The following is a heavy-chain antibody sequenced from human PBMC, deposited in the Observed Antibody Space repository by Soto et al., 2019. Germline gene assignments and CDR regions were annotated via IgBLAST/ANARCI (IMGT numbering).Heavy chain of an antibody. J-gene: IGHJ5*02. CDR3: AREGCSSTSCSTAVDP. D-gene: IGHD2-2*01. V-gene: IGHV4-31*03. CDR2: IYYSGST. Sequence: SETLSLTCTVSGGSISSGGYYWSWIRQHPGKGLEWIGYIYYSGSTYYNPSLKSRVTISVDTSKNQFSLKLSSVTAADTAVYYCAREGCSSTSCSTAVDPWGQGTLVTVSS. CDR1: GGSISSGGYY.